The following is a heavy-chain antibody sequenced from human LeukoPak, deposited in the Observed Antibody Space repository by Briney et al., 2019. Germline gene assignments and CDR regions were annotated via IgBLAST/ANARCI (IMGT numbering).Heavy chain of an antibody. CDR2: IRTKGNSYAT. J-gene: IGHJ4*02. CDR3: TLEGRIGDPSFSFDY. CDR1: GFTFSGSA. V-gene: IGHV3-73*01. Sequence: GGSLRLSCAASGFTFSGSAVHWVGQASGKWLEWVGRIRTKGNSYATAYAASVKGRFTISRDDSKNTAYLQMNSLKTEDTAVYYCTLEGRIGDPSFSFDYWGRGTLVTVSS. D-gene: IGHD2-21*02.